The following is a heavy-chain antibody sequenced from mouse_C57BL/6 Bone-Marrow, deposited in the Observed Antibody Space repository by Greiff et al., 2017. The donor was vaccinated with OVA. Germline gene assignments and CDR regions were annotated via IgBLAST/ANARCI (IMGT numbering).Heavy chain of an antibody. J-gene: IGHJ2*01. V-gene: IGHV1-81*01. CDR3: ARSTTVVATD. CDR1: GYTFTSYG. D-gene: IGHD1-1*01. Sequence: VKLMESGAELARPGASVKLSCKASGYTFTSYGISWVKQRTGQGLEWIGEIYPRSGNTYYNEKFKGKATLTADKSSSTAYMELRSLTSEDSAVYFCARSTTVVATDWGQGTTLTVSS. CDR2: IYPRSGNT.